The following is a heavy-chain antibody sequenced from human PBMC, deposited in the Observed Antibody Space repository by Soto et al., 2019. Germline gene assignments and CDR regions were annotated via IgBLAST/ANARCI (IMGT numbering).Heavy chain of an antibody. Sequence: PSETLSLTCAVYGGSFSGYYWSWIRQPPGKGLEWIGEINHSGSTNYNPSLKSRVTISVDTSKNQFSLKLSSVTAADTAVYYCARGQVAPYYFDYWGQGTLVTVSS. CDR1: GGSFSGYY. V-gene: IGHV4-34*01. D-gene: IGHD5-12*01. CDR2: INHSGST. CDR3: ARGQVAPYYFDY. J-gene: IGHJ4*02.